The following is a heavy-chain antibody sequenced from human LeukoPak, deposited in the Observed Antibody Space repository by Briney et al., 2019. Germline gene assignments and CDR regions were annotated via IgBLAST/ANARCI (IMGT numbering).Heavy chain of an antibody. CDR3: ARAPSTYYYDSSGYFPDAFDI. CDR2: IYYSGST. Sequence: SETLSLTCTVSGGSISSSSYYWSWIRQHPGKGLEWIGYIYYSGSTYYNPSLKSRVTISVDTSKNQFSLKLSSVTAADTAVYYCARAPSTYYYDSSGYFPDAFDIWGQGTMVTVSS. CDR1: GGSISSSSYY. D-gene: IGHD3-22*01. V-gene: IGHV4-31*03. J-gene: IGHJ3*02.